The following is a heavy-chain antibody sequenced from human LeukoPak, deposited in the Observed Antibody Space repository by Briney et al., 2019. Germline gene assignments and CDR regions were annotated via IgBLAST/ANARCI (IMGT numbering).Heavy chain of an antibody. Sequence: PSGTLSLTCTVSGGSISSHYWSWIRQPPGKGLEWIGYIYYSGSTYYNPSLKSRVTISVDTSKNQFSLKLTSVTAADTAVYYCATGYYTPDYWGQGTLVTVSS. D-gene: IGHD2/OR15-2a*01. CDR3: ATGYYTPDY. CDR1: GGSISSHY. J-gene: IGHJ4*02. CDR2: IYYSGST. V-gene: IGHV4-59*11.